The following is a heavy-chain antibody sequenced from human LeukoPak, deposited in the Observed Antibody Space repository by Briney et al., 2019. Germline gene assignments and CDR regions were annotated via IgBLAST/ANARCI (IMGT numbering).Heavy chain of an antibody. J-gene: IGHJ4*01. CDR2: IYYSGST. D-gene: IGHD1-26*01. CDR3: ARDHIVGPTDVDLK. CDR1: GGSISSSSYY. V-gene: IGHV4-39*02. Sequence: SETLSLTCTVSGGSISSSSYYWGWIRRPPGKGLEWIGSIYYSGSTYYNPCLKSRVTISVDTSKNQFSLKLSSVTAADTAVYYCARDHIVGPTDVDLKWGQGTLVTVSS.